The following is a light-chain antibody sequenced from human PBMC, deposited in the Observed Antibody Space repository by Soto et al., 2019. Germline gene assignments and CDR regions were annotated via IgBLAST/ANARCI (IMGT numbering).Light chain of an antibody. CDR2: KAS. J-gene: IGKJ4*01. Sequence: DIQMTQSPSTLSASVGDGVTITCRASQSISSWLAWYQQKPGKAPKLLIHKASSLESGVPSRFSGSGSGTEFTLTISNLQPDDFATYYCQQYNSYPLTFGGGTKVELK. V-gene: IGKV1-5*03. CDR1: QSISSW. CDR3: QQYNSYPLT.